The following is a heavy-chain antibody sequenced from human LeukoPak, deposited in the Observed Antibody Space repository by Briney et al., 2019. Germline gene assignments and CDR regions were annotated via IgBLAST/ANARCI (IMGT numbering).Heavy chain of an antibody. V-gene: IGHV3-21*01. CDR1: GFTFSSYS. Sequence: GSLRLSCAASGFTFSSYSLSLVRQAPGEGLEWVSSISRDSNYIYYAESMKGRFTVSRDNAKNSLYLQMTSLRAEDTAVYYCVKERAAVFENWGQGTLVTVSS. J-gene: IGHJ1*01. CDR3: VKERAAVFEN. CDR2: ISRDSNYI. D-gene: IGHD6-13*01.